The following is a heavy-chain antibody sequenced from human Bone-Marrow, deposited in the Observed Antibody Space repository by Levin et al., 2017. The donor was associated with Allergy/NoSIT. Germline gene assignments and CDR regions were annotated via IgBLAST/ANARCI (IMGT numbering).Heavy chain of an antibody. CDR2: IYHSGST. CDR1: GGSVSSGSYY. V-gene: IGHV4-61*01. CDR3: ARGSYFGWLCFDC. D-gene: IGHD3-10*01. Sequence: SETLSLTCTVSGGSVSSGSYYWSWIRQPPGTGLEWIAYIYHSGSTKYNPSLKSRVTISLDTSRNQFSLRLTSLTAADTAVYYCARGSYFGWLCFDCWGKGTLVTVSS. J-gene: IGHJ4*02.